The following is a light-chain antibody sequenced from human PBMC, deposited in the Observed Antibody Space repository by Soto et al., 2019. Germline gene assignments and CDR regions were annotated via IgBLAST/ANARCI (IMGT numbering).Light chain of an antibody. CDR2: EGS. J-gene: IGLJ2*01. Sequence: QSALTQPASVSGSPGPSITISCTGTSSDVGSYNLVSLYQQHPGKAPKLLIYEGSKRPSGVSNRFSGSKSGNTASLTISGLQAEDEADYYSCSYAGSSISVVFGGGTQLTVL. CDR1: SSDVGSYNL. V-gene: IGLV2-23*01. CDR3: CSYAGSSISVV.